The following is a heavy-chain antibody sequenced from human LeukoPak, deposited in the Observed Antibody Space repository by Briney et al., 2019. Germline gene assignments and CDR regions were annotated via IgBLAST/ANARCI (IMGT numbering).Heavy chain of an antibody. CDR1: GFTFSSYA. D-gene: IGHD6-6*01. CDR2: ISYDGSNK. CDR3: ARDPHLGSSSSEVVDY. J-gene: IGHJ4*02. Sequence: PGGSLRLSCAASGFTFSSYAMHWVRQAPGKGLEWVAVISYDGSNKYYADSVKGRFTISRDNSKNTLCLQMNSLRAEDTAVYYCARDPHLGSSSSEVVDYWGQGTLVTVSS. V-gene: IGHV3-30*04.